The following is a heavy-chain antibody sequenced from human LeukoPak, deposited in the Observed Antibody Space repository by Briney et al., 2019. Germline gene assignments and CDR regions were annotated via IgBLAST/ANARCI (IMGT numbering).Heavy chain of an antibody. CDR1: GFTLSNYA. CDR3: AKSYSDSRYSHVDY. D-gene: IGHD3-22*01. CDR2: IGGSGGNP. Sequence: GGSLRLSCAASGFTLSNYAMKWVRQAPGKGLEWVSVIGGSGGNPKDADSVKGRFTISTDNSNSTLSLQMNSLRAEDTAVYYCAKSYSDSRYSHVDYWGQGTLVTVSS. V-gene: IGHV3-23*01. J-gene: IGHJ4*02.